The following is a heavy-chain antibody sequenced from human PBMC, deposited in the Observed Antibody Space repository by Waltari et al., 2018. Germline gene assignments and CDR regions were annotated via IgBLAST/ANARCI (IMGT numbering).Heavy chain of an antibody. D-gene: IGHD2-8*01. J-gene: IGHJ4*02. CDR1: GYTFTSYD. CDR2: IDPNSGNT. Sequence: QVQLVQSGSAVKKPGASVKVSCKASGYTFTSYDINWVRQATGQGLEWMGVIDPNSGNTGYAQKFQGRVTMTRNISISTAYMELSSLRSEDTAVYYCARGTNLGGPSDYWGQGTLVTVSS. CDR3: ARGTNLGGPSDY. V-gene: IGHV1-8*01.